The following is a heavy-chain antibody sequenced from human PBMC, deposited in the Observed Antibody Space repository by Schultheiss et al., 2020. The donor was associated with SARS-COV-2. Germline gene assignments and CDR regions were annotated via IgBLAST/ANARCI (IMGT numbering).Heavy chain of an antibody. V-gene: IGHV3-74*01. CDR3: TNSHSSSWYALGY. CDR2: INNDGSHT. J-gene: IGHJ4*02. D-gene: IGHD6-13*01. CDR1: GFTFSSYW. Sequence: GGSLRLSCAASGFTFSSYWVHWVRQVPGKGLVWVSRINNDGSHTAYADSVKGRFTISRDNAKNTLYLQMNSLRAEDTAVYYCTNSHSSSWYALGYWGQGTLVTVSS.